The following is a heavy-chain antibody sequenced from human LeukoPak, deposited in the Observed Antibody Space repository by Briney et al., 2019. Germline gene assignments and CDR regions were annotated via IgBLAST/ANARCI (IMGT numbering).Heavy chain of an antibody. D-gene: IGHD5-18*01. CDR3: ARHAGGYSSDY. CDR1: GDSISGYY. V-gene: IGHV4-59*08. CDR2: FYNIGST. Sequence: SETLSLTCTVSGDSISGYYWSWIRQPPEKGLEWIGCFYNIGSTNYNPSLKSRVTISVDTPKRRYSLKLTSMTAADTAVYYCARHAGGYSSDYWGQGTLVTVSS. J-gene: IGHJ4*02.